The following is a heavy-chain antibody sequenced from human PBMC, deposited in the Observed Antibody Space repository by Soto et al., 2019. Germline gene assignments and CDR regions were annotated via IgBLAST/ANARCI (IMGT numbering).Heavy chain of an antibody. J-gene: IGHJ6*03. CDR2: IYYSGST. CDR1: GGSISSSSYY. Sequence: SETLSLTCTVSGGSISSSSYYWGWIRQPPGKGLEWIGSIYYSGSTYYNPSLKSRVTISVDTSKNQFSLKLSSVTAADTAVYYCARDVDTAMVSYYYYYMDVWGKGTTVTVYS. CDR3: ARDVDTAMVSYYYYYMDV. D-gene: IGHD5-18*01. V-gene: IGHV4-39*01.